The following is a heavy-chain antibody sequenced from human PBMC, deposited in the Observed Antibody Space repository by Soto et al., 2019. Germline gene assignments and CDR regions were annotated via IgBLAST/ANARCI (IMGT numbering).Heavy chain of an antibody. D-gene: IGHD1-26*01. V-gene: IGHV6-1*01. Sequence: QSQTLSLTCAISGDSVSSNSAAWNWIRQSPSRGLEWLGRTYYRSKWYNDYAVSVKSRITINPDTSKNQFSLQLNSVTPEDTAVYYCARVEEASSGSYYAFDIWGQGTMVTVSS. CDR3: ARVEEASSGSYYAFDI. CDR2: TYYRSKWYN. J-gene: IGHJ3*02. CDR1: GDSVSSNSAA.